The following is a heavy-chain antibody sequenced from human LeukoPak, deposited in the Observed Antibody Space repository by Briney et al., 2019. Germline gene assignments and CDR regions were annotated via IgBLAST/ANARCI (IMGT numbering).Heavy chain of an antibody. D-gene: IGHD3-10*01. CDR2: IYYSGST. Sequence: KPPETLSLTCTVSGGSIRDYYWNWIRQPPGKGLEWIGYIYYSGSTNYNPSLKSRVTISVDTSKNQFSLRLSSVTAADTAVYYCARLRFGELSWFDPWGQGTLVTVSS. J-gene: IGHJ5*02. CDR1: GGSIRDYY. V-gene: IGHV4-59*01. CDR3: ARLRFGELSWFDP.